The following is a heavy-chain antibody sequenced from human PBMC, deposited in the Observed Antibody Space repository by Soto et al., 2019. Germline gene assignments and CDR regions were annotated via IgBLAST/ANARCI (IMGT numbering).Heavy chain of an antibody. CDR1: GGSISSYY. CDR3: ARQVVVVPAAMDWFDP. Sequence: SETLSLTCTVSGGSISSYYWSWIRQPPGKGLEWIGYIYYSGSTNYNPSLKSRVTISVDTSKNQFSLKLSSVTAADTAVYYCARQVVVVPAAMDWFDPWGQGTLVTVSS. J-gene: IGHJ5*02. D-gene: IGHD2-2*01. CDR2: IYYSGST. V-gene: IGHV4-59*01.